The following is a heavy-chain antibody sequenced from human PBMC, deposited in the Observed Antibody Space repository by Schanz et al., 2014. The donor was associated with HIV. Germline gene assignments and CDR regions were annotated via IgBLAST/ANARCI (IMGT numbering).Heavy chain of an antibody. CDR3: AKSQKGASCCFPLDS. V-gene: IGHV3-33*06. D-gene: IGHD2-2*01. CDR1: GFTFRSSV. J-gene: IGHJ4*02. CDR2: IWYDGSNK. Sequence: QVQLVESGGGVVQPGRSPTLSCAASGFTFRSSVMHWVRQAPGKGLEWVAVIWYDGSNKYYADSVKGRFTISRDNSKNTLYLQMNSLRAEDTAVYYCAKSQKGASCCFPLDSWGQGTLVTVFS.